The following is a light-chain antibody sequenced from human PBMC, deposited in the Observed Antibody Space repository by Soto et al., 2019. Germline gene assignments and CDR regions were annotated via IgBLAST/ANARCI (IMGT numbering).Light chain of an antibody. Sequence: VLTHSPATLSFSPWKRGTIYFRASESVDFHLAWYQQKPGQAPRLLIYDASVRATGTPARFSGSGSGTDFTLTISSLEPEDFALYYCQQRSTWPTFGQGTRLEI. CDR2: DAS. V-gene: IGKV3-11*01. CDR3: QQRSTWPT. CDR1: ESVDFH. J-gene: IGKJ5*01.